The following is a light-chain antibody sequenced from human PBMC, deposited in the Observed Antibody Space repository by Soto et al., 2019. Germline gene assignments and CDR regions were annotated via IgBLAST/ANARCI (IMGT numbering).Light chain of an antibody. CDR2: GNS. V-gene: IGLV1-40*01. CDR1: SSNIGAGYD. Sequence: QSVLTQPPSVSGAPGQRVTISCTGSSSNIGAGYDVHWYQQLPGTAPKLLIYGNSNRPSGVPDRFSGSKSGTSASLAITGLLAEDEADYYCQSYGSSLSRVFGGGTKVTVL. CDR3: QSYGSSLSRV. J-gene: IGLJ2*01.